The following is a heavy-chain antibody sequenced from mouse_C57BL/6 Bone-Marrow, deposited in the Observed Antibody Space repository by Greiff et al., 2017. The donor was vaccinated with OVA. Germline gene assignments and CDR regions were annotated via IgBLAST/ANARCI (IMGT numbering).Heavy chain of an antibody. CDR1: GYTFTDYE. J-gene: IGHJ2*01. CDR3: TAPPTMVTPYYFDY. Sequence: QVQLQQSGAELVRPGASVTLSCKASGYTFTDYEMHWVKQTPVHGLEWIGAIDPETGGTAYNQKFKGKDILTADKSSSTAYMELRSLTSEDSAVYYCTAPPTMVTPYYFDYWGQGTTLTVSS. D-gene: IGHD2-9*01. V-gene: IGHV1-15*01. CDR2: IDPETGGT.